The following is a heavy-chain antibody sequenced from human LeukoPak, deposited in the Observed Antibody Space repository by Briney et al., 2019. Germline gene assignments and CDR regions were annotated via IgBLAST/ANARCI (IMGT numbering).Heavy chain of an antibody. CDR2: VYYSGST. CDR1: GGSITSGPYS. D-gene: IGHD3-3*01. Sequence: SETLSLTCTVSGGSITSGPYSWSWIRQLPGKAPEWIGYVYYSGSTSYNPSLKSRISVSVDTSNNQFSLKLSSVTAADTAVYYCARILGSYYFDYWGRGTLVTVSS. V-gene: IGHV4-31*03. CDR3: ARILGSYYFDY. J-gene: IGHJ4*02.